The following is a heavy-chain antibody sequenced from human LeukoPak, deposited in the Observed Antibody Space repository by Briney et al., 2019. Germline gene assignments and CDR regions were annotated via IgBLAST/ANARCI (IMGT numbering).Heavy chain of an antibody. CDR3: ARDRVRYCSSTSCSNWFDP. CDR2: IYYSGST. CDR1: GGSVSSGSYY. Sequence: SETLSLTCTVSGGSVSSGSYYWSWIRQPPGKGLEWIGYIYYSGSTNYNPSLKSRVTISVDTSKNQFSLKLSSVTAADTAVYYCARDRVRYCSSTSCSNWFDPRGQGTLVTVSS. D-gene: IGHD2-2*01. V-gene: IGHV4-61*01. J-gene: IGHJ5*02.